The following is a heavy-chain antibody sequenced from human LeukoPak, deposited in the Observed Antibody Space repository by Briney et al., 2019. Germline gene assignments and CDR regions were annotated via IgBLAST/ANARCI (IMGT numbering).Heavy chain of an antibody. J-gene: IGHJ4*02. D-gene: IGHD4-17*01. CDR1: GFTFSSYA. CDR3: ARDDGVTTVTTEPDY. V-gene: IGHV3-30*04. Sequence: GRSLRLSRAASGFTFSSYAMHWVRQAPGKGLEWVAVISYDGSNKYYADSVKGRFTISRDNSKNTLYLQMNSLRAEDTAVYYCARDDGVTTVTTEPDYWGQGTLVTVSS. CDR2: ISYDGSNK.